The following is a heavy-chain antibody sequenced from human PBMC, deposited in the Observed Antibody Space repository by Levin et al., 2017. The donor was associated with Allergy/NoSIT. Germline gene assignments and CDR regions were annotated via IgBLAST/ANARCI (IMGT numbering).Heavy chain of an antibody. V-gene: IGHV3-23*01. CDR3: ASYLTDPIWFGELSGWFDP. CDR1: GFTFSSYA. Sequence: GGSLRLSCAASGFTFSSYAMSWVRQAPGKGLEWVSAISGSGGSTYYADSVKGRFTISRDNSKNTLYLQMNSLRAEDTAVYYCASYLTDPIWFGELSGWFDPWGQGTLVTVSS. J-gene: IGHJ5*02. CDR2: ISGSGGST. D-gene: IGHD3-10*01.